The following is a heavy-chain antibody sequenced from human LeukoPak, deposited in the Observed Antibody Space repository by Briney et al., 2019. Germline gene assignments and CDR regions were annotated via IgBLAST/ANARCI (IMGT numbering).Heavy chain of an antibody. J-gene: IGHJ6*03. D-gene: IGHD6-13*01. Sequence: ASVKVSCKASGGTFSSYAISWVRQAPGQGLEWMGGIIPIFGTANYAQKFQGRVTITADESTSTAYMELSSLRSEDTAVYYCAREGVHIAAADHSQFYYYMDVWGKGTTVTVS. V-gene: IGHV1-69*13. CDR1: GGTFSSYA. CDR2: IIPIFGTA. CDR3: AREGVHIAAADHSQFYYYMDV.